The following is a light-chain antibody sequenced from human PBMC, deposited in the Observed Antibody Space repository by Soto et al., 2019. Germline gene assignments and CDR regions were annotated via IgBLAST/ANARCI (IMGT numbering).Light chain of an antibody. CDR3: QQTLSFPPT. V-gene: IGKV1-12*01. J-gene: IGKJ1*01. CDR2: TGS. CDR1: QAIDSW. Sequence: IQMTQSPSSASASVCDRVTITFRASQAIDSWLAWYQQKPGEAPKLLIFTGSLLHSGVPPRFSGSGSGTGFTLTISSLQPEDFATYYCQQTLSFPPTFGQGTKVDI.